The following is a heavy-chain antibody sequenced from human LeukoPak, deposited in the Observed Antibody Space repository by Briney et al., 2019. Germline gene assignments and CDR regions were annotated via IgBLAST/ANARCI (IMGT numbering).Heavy chain of an antibody. D-gene: IGHD6-13*01. Sequence: SETLSLTCTVSGYSISSGYYWGWIRQPPGKGLEWIGSIYHSGSTYYNPSLKSRVTISVDTSKNQFSLKLSSVTAADTAVYYCARGYYSSRFNWFDPWGQGTLVTVSS. V-gene: IGHV4-38-2*02. CDR1: GYSISSGYY. J-gene: IGHJ5*02. CDR2: IYHSGST. CDR3: ARGYYSSRFNWFDP.